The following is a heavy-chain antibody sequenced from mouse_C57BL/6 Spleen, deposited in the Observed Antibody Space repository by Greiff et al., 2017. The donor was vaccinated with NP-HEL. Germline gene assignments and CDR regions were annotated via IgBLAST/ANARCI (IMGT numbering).Heavy chain of an antibody. D-gene: IGHD1-1*01. CDR3: AIYYYGTPFAY. Sequence: QVQLQQPGAELVMPGASVKLSCTASGYTFTSYWMHWVKQRPGQGLEWIGEIDPSDSYTNYNHKFKGKSTLTVDNSSSTAYLQLSSLTSEDVAVYYCAIYYYGTPFAYWGQGPLVTVSA. CDR1: GYTFTSYW. V-gene: IGHV1-69*01. CDR2: IDPSDSYT. J-gene: IGHJ3*01.